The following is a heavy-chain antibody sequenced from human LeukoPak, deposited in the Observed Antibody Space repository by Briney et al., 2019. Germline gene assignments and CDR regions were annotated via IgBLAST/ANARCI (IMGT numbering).Heavy chain of an antibody. V-gene: IGHV1-69*05. CDR2: MIPIFGTA. Sequence: ASVKVSCKASGGTFSSYAISWVRQAPGQGLEWMGGMIPIFGTANYAQKFQGRVTITTDESTSTAYMELSSLRSEDTAVYYCARENGGREDYYYGMDVWGQGTTVTVSS. D-gene: IGHD2-15*01. CDR1: GGTFSSYA. J-gene: IGHJ6*02. CDR3: ARENGGREDYYYGMDV.